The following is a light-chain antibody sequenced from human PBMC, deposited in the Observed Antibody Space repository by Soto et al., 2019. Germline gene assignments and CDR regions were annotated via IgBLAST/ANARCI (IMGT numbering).Light chain of an antibody. V-gene: IGKV1-27*01. J-gene: IGKJ4*01. CDR3: QKFNSAPFT. CDR1: QGISIY. Sequence: DIQITHSPSSLSASVLYRVTITCRASQGISIYLAWYQQKPGKTPKLLIYAASTLQSGVPSRFSGSGSGTDFTLTISSLQPEDVATYYCQKFNSAPFTFGGGTKVDTK. CDR2: AAS.